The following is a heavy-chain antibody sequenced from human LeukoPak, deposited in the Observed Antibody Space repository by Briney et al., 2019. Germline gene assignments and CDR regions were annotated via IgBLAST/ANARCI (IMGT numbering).Heavy chain of an antibody. CDR2: IYYSGST. V-gene: IGHV4-59*12. J-gene: IGHJ1*01. CDR3: ARVLTSMIVATFQH. D-gene: IGHD3-22*01. CDR1: GGSISSYY. Sequence: PSETLSLTCTVSGGSISSYYWSWIRQPPGKGLEWIGYIYYSGSTYYNPSLKSRVTISVDTSKNQFSLKLSSVTAADTAVYYCARVLTSMIVATFQHWGQGTLVTVSS.